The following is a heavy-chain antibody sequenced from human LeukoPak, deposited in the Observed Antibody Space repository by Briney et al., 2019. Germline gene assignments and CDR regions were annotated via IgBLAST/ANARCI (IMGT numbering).Heavy chain of an antibody. CDR1: GYTITGYY. CDR3: ARAGYGEPIDY. CDR2: INPNSGGT. D-gene: IGHD4-17*01. J-gene: IGHJ4*02. V-gene: IGHV1-2*02. Sequence: GASVKVSCKASGYTITGYYMHWVRQAPGQGLEWMGWINPNSGGTNYAQKFQGRVTMTRNTSISTAYMELSSLRSEDTAVYYCARAGYGEPIDYWGQGTLVTVSS.